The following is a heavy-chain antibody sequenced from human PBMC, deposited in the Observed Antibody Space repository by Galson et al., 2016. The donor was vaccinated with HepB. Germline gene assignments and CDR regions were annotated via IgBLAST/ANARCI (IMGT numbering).Heavy chain of an antibody. Sequence: SLRLSCAASGFTFSNYAMSWVRQAPGKGLEWVSSISGSGDTTYDADAERGRFTISRDNSRNTLSLQMDSLRAEDSAIYYCAKGNIVQVPAAPYAWGQGALVTVSS. CDR3: AKGNIVQVPAAPYA. CDR1: GFTFSNYA. J-gene: IGHJ5*02. D-gene: IGHD2-2*01. CDR2: ISGSGDTT. V-gene: IGHV3-23*01.